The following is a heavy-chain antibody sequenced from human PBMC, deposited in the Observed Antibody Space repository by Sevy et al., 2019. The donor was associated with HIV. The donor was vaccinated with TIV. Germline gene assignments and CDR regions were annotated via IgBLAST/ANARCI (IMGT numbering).Heavy chain of an antibody. V-gene: IGHV3-21*01. J-gene: IGHJ4*02. Sequence: GGSLRLSCAASGFTFSSYSMNWVRQAPGKGLEWVSSISSSSSYIYYADSVKGRFTISRDYAKNSLYLQMNSLRAEDTAVYYCAREVTHNYYCSGGSCYSGYFDYWGQGTLVTVSS. CDR1: GFTFSSYS. CDR3: AREVTHNYYCSGGSCYSGYFDY. D-gene: IGHD2-15*01. CDR2: ISSSSSYI.